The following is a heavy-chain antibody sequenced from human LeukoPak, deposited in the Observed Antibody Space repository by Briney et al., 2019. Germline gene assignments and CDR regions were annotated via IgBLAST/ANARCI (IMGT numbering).Heavy chain of an antibody. D-gene: IGHD1-26*01. V-gene: IGHV4-31*03. CDR1: GGSISSGGYY. CDR2: IYYSGST. J-gene: IGHJ5*02. CDR3: ARGEWAYGPNWFDP. Sequence: SQTLSLTCTVSGGSISSGGYYWSWIRQHPGKGLEWIGYIYYSGSTYYNPPLKSRVTISVDTSKNQFSLKLSSVTAADTAVYYCARGEWAYGPNWFDPWGQGTLVTVSS.